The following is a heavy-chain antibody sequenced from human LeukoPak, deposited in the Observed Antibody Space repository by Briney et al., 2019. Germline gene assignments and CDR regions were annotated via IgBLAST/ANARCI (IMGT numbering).Heavy chain of an antibody. Sequence: GASVKVSCKASGYTFTSYAMNWVRQAPGQGLEWMGWISAYNGNTNYAQKLQGRVTMTTDTSTSTAYMELRSLRSDDTAVYYCARDDVLVATGNWYFDLWGRGTLVTVSS. J-gene: IGHJ2*01. CDR1: GYTFTSYA. V-gene: IGHV1-18*01. CDR3: ARDDVLVATGNWYFDL. CDR2: ISAYNGNT. D-gene: IGHD5-12*01.